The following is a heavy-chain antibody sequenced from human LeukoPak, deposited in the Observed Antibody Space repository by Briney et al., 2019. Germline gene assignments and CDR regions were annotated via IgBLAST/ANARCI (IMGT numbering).Heavy chain of an antibody. CDR2: ISYEGSNK. CDR1: GFTFSSYA. D-gene: IGHD1-26*01. Sequence: GGSLRLSCAASGFTFSSYAMHWVRQAPGKGLEWVAVISYEGSNKYYEDSVKGRFTISRDNSKNTLYLQMNSLRAEDTAVYYCARDLSGSSYFDYWGQGTLVTVSS. J-gene: IGHJ4*02. V-gene: IGHV3-30-3*01. CDR3: ARDLSGSSYFDY.